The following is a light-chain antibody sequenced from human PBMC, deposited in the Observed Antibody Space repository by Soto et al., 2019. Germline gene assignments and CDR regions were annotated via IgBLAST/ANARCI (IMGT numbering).Light chain of an antibody. Sequence: DSPTSQSRSALSTQLGARVTIPYRASQSISGWLAWYQQKPGKPPKLLIYDASSLEGGVPSRFSGSGSGTEFTLTISSLQPDDFATYYCQQYYSYPWTFGQGTKVDI. J-gene: IGKJ1*01. CDR2: DAS. CDR3: QQYYSYPWT. CDR1: QSISGW. V-gene: IGKV1-5*01.